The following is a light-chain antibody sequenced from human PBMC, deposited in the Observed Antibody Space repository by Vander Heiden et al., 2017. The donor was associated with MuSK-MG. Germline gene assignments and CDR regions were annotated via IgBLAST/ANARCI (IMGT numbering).Light chain of an antibody. CDR3: ASWDDSLTYI. Sequence: SVLPQPPPTSGSPAQRVTISSSSASSTIGHNTKNLYQHLPGKAPKRLITGNNERPSGVPDRFSASKSGTSASLAITGPQFEDEGYYYCASWDDSLTYIFGTGTKVTVL. CDR2: GNN. V-gene: IGLV1-44*01. CDR1: SSTIGHNT. J-gene: IGLJ1*01.